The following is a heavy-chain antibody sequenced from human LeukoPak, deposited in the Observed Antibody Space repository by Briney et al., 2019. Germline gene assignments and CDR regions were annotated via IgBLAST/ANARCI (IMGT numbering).Heavy chain of an antibody. CDR3: ARDSGTTGEVKFDP. J-gene: IGHJ5*02. Sequence: PSETLSVTCTVSGVSISSYYWSWIRQPAGKGLEWIGRIYTSGSTTYNPSLKSRVTMSVDTSKNQFSLKLSSVTAADTAVYYCARDSGTTGEVKFDPWGQGTLVTVSS. V-gene: IGHV4-4*07. CDR1: GVSISSYY. CDR2: IYTSGST. D-gene: IGHD3-10*01.